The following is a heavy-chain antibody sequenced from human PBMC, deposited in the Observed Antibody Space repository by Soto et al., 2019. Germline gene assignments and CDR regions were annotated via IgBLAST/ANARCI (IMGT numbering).Heavy chain of an antibody. D-gene: IGHD4-17*01. CDR1: GGTFSSYA. V-gene: IGHV1-69*12. Sequence: QVQLVQSGAEGKKPGSSVKVSCKASGGTFSSYAISWVRQAPGQGLEWMGGIIPIFGTANYAQKFQGRVTITADDTTSTAYMELSSLRSEDTALYYCARDRYDYGDYEARGNGMDGWGQGSTVTVSS. J-gene: IGHJ6*02. CDR2: IIPIFGTA. CDR3: ARDRYDYGDYEARGNGMDG.